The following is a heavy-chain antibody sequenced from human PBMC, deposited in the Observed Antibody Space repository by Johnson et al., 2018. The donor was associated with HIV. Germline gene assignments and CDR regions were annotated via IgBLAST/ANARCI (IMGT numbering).Heavy chain of an antibody. Sequence: VQLVESGGGVVRPGGSLRLSCAASGFTFDDYAMTWVRQAPGKGLEWVSAINWNGGTTGYTDSVKGRFTISRDNAKNSLYLQMNSLRAEDTALYYCARDRRNRQWQRLDAFDIWGQGTMVIVSS. D-gene: IGHD6-19*01. V-gene: IGHV3-20*04. J-gene: IGHJ3*02. CDR3: ARDRRNRQWQRLDAFDI. CDR1: GFTFDDYA. CDR2: INWNGGTT.